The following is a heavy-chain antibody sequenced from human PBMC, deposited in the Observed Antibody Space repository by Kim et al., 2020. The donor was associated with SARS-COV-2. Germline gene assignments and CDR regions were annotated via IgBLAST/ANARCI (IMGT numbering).Heavy chain of an antibody. D-gene: IGHD3-10*01. J-gene: IGHJ6*02. CDR1: GFTFSSYW. CDR3: ARDGPMVRGVIISYYYYGMDI. V-gene: IGHV3-7*03. Sequence: GGSLRLSCAASGFTFSSYWMSWVRQAPGKGLEWVANIKQDGSEKYYVDSVKGRFTISRDNAKNSLYLQMNSLRAEDTAVYYCARDGPMVRGVIISYYYYGMDIWGQGTTVTVSS. CDR2: IKQDGSEK.